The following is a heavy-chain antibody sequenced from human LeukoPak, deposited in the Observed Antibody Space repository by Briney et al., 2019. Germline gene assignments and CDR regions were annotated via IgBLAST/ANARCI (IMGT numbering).Heavy chain of an antibody. CDR1: GYTFTGHY. CDR2: INPNNGDT. V-gene: IGHV1-2*02. J-gene: IGHJ4*02. D-gene: IGHD3-16*01. CDR3: ARDRGPNWWGSFDF. Sequence: GASLKVSCKASGYTFTGHYMHWVRQAPGQGLEWMGWINPNNGDTNYEQNFQGRVTMTRDTSSSTVYMELSSLRSDDTAVYYCARDRGPNWWGSFDFWGQGTLVTVS.